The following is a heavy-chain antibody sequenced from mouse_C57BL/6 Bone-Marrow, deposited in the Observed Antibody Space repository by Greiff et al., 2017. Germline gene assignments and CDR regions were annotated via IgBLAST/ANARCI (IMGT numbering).Heavy chain of an antibody. D-gene: IGHD2-1*01. V-gene: IGHV1-81*01. CDR2: IYPRSGNT. J-gene: IGHJ3*01. CDR3: ARLLPTWFAY. Sequence: QVQLQQSGAELARPGASVKLSCKASGYTFTSYGISWVKQRTGQGLEWIGEIYPRSGNTYYNEKFKGKATLTADKSSSTAYMALRSLTSEDSAVYFCARLLPTWFAYWGQGTLVTVSA. CDR1: GYTFTSYG.